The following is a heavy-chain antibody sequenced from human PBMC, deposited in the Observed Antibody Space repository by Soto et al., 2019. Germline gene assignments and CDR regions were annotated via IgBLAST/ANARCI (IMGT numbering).Heavy chain of an antibody. CDR2: IFNSGST. D-gene: IGHD1-1*01. CDR3: TKCGMERGYYWFDP. J-gene: IGHJ5*02. CDR1: GGSISHYY. V-gene: IGHV4-4*07. Sequence: SETLSLTCTVSGGSISHYYWSWIRQPAGKGLEWIGRIFNSGSTNYNPSLKSRVTISIDTAKNQFSLKLSSVTAADTAVYYCTKCGMERGYYWFDPWGQGTQVTVSS.